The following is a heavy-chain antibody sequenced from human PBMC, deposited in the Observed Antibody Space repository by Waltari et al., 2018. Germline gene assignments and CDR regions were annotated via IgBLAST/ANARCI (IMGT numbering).Heavy chain of an antibody. D-gene: IGHD2-2*01. J-gene: IGHJ4*02. CDR2: INHSGRT. V-gene: IGHV4-34*01. CDR1: GGSFSGYY. CDR3: ARGGSKYQLSQTRGIDY. Sequence: QVQLQQWGAGLLKPSETLSLTCTVYGGSFSGYYWRWIRQPPGKGLEWIGEINHSGRTNYNPSLKSRVTISVDTSKNQFSLKLSSVTAADTAVYYCARGGSKYQLSQTRGIDYWGQGTLVTVSS.